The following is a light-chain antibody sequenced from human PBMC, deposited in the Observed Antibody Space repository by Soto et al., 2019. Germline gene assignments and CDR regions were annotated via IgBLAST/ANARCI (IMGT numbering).Light chain of an antibody. CDR3: QQYGSSPLT. CDR2: GVF. CDR1: QSVTNNQ. Sequence: EIVLTQSPGTLSLSPGERATLSCRASQSVTNNQFAWFRQKPGQAPRLLIWGVFNRATGIPDRFSGSGTGTDFTLTISRLEPEDFAVYYCQQYGSSPLTFGGGTKVDIK. J-gene: IGKJ4*01. V-gene: IGKV3-20*01.